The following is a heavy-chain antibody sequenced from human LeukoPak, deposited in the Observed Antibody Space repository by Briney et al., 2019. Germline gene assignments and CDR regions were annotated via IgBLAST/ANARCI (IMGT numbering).Heavy chain of an antibody. CDR2: ISTYNGNT. V-gene: IGHV1-18*01. Sequence: ASVKVSCKASGYTFTSYGITWVRQAPGQGLEWMGWISTYNGNTNYAERLQGRVTMTTDRSTSTAYMELRSLRSDDTAVYYCARDGVVVPAAVFFTHYYMDVWGKGTTVTVSS. CDR3: ARDGVVVPAAVFFTHYYMDV. CDR1: GYTFTSYG. D-gene: IGHD2-2*01. J-gene: IGHJ6*03.